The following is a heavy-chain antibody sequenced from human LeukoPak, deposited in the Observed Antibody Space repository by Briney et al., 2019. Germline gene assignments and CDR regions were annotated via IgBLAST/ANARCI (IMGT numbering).Heavy chain of an antibody. Sequence: SETLSLTCAVSGGSITSSNWWSWVRQPPGRGLEWIGEIYYTGNTNYNPSLKSRVTISVDKSNNQFSLNLSSVTAADTAVYYCAKSNAWDWFDPWGQGTLVTVSS. J-gene: IGHJ5*02. D-gene: IGHD4-11*01. CDR2: IYYTGNT. CDR1: GGSITSSNW. CDR3: AKSNAWDWFDP. V-gene: IGHV4-4*02.